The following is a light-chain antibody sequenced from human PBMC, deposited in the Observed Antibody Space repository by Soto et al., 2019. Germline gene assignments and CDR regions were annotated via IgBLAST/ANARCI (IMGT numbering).Light chain of an antibody. CDR1: QSFSTY. J-gene: IGKJ4*01. V-gene: IGKV1-27*01. CDR3: QKYNTAPLT. Sequence: DFQMTQSPSSLSASVGDRVTITCRASQSFSTYLAWYQQKPGKVPKLLISGISTLQSGVPSRFSGSGYGTEFTHTISNLQPEDVATYYCQKYNTAPLTFGGGTKVDIK. CDR2: GIS.